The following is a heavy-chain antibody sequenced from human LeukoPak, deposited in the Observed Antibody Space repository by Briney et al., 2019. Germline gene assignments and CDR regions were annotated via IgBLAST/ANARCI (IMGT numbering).Heavy chain of an antibody. J-gene: IGHJ4*02. D-gene: IGHD3-9*01. V-gene: IGHV1-69*13. CDR3: ARDLSFYRDILTGYYKGGYYFDY. CDR2: IIPIFGTA. CDR1: GGTFSSYA. Sequence: SVKVSCKASGGTFSSYAISWVRQAPGQGLEWMGGIIPIFGTANYAQKFQGRVTITADESTSTAYMELSSLRSEDTAVYYCARDLSFYRDILTGYYKGGYYFDYWGQGTLVTVSS.